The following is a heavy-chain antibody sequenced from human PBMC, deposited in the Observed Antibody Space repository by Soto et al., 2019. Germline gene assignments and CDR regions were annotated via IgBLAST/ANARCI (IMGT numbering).Heavy chain of an antibody. D-gene: IGHD5-12*01. CDR2: ISAYNGNT. CDR3: ARDHHRYSGYDYVDY. Sequence: ASVKVSCKASGYNLMTYGINWVRQAPGQGLEWMGWISAYNGNTKYAQKLQGRVTTTRNTSISTAYMELSSLRSEDTAVYYCARDHHRYSGYDYVDYWGQGTLVTVSS. V-gene: IGHV1-18*01. CDR1: GYNLMTYG. J-gene: IGHJ4*02.